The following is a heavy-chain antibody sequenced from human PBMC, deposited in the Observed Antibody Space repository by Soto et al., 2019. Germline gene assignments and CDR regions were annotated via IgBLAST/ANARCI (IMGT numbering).Heavy chain of an antibody. CDR2: FDPEDGET. D-gene: IGHD1-20*01. Sequence: GASVKVSCKVSGYTLTELSMHWVRQAPGKGLEWMGGFDPEDGETIYALKFQGRVTMAEDTSTDTAYMELSSLRSEDTAVYYCATDTRITGGYNWFDPWGQGTLVTVSS. CDR3: ATDTRITGGYNWFDP. J-gene: IGHJ5*02. CDR1: GYTLTELS. V-gene: IGHV1-24*01.